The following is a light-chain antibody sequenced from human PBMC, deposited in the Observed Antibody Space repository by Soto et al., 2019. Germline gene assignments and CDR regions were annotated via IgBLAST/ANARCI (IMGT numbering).Light chain of an antibody. J-gene: IGLJ2*01. CDR2: SNN. CDR1: SSNIGSNT. Sequence: QSVLTQPPSASGTPGQRVTISCSGSSSNIGSNTVNWYQQLPGTAPNLLIYSNNQRPSGVPDRFSGSKSGTSASLAISGLQSEDEADYYCAAWDDSLNALFGGGTKVTVL. V-gene: IGLV1-44*01. CDR3: AAWDDSLNAL.